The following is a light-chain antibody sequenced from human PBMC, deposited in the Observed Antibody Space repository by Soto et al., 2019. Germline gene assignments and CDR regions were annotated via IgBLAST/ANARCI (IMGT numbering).Light chain of an antibody. J-gene: IGLJ3*02. CDR3: SSSTSSRTWV. CDR2: EVS. CDR1: SSDVGGYNY. V-gene: IGLV2-14*01. Sequence: QSALTQPASVSGSPGQSITISCTGTSSDVGGYNYVSWYQQHPGIAPKLMIYEVSNRPSGVSNRFSGSKSGNTASLTISGLQADDEAGHYCSSSTSSRTWVFGGGTKLTVL.